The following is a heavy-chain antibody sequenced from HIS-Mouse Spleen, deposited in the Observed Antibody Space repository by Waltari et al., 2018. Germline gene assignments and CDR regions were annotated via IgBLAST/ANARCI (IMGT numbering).Heavy chain of an antibody. J-gene: IGHJ4*02. CDR2: IKQEGSEK. CDR3: ARVRYFDWLGVDY. CDR1: GFTFSSYW. D-gene: IGHD3-9*01. Sequence: EVQLVESGGGLVQPGGSLRLSCAASGFTFSSYWMSWVRRAPGKGLEVGANIKQEGSEKYNGDAGKGRFTISRDNAKNSLYLQMNSLRAEDTAVYYCARVRYFDWLGVDYWGQGTLVTVSS. V-gene: IGHV3-7*01.